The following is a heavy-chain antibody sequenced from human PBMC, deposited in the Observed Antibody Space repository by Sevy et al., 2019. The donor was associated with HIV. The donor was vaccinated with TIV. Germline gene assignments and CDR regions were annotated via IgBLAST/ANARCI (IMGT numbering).Heavy chain of an antibody. CDR1: GFTFDDYA. J-gene: IGHJ5*02. Sequence: GGSLRLSCAASGFTFDDYAMHWVRQAPGKGLEWVSGISWNSGSTGYADSVKGRFTISRDNAKNSLYLQMNSLRAEDTALYYCAKSPRYDILTGSFDPWGQGTLVTVSS. V-gene: IGHV3-9*01. CDR2: ISWNSGST. CDR3: AKSPRYDILTGSFDP. D-gene: IGHD3-9*01.